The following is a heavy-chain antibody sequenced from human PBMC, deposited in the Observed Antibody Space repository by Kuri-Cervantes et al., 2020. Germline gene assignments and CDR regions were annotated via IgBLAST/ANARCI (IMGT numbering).Heavy chain of an antibody. CDR2: MNPNSGNT. V-gene: IGHV1-8*01. CDR1: GYTFTSYD. D-gene: IGHD5-24*01. Sequence: ASVKVSCKASGYTFTSYDISWVRQATGQGLEWMGWMNPNSGNTGYAQKFQGRVTMTRNTSISTAYMELSSLRSEDTAVYYCARADRWLQLVYYYGMDVWGQGTTVTVSS. J-gene: IGHJ6*02. CDR3: ARADRWLQLVYYYGMDV.